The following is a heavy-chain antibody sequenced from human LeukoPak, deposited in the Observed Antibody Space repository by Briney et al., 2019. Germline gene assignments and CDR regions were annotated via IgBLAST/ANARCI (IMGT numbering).Heavy chain of an antibody. J-gene: IGHJ4*02. Sequence: PGGSLRLSCAASGFTFSSYAMSWVRQAPGKGLEWVSAISGSGGCTYYADSVKGRFTISRDNSKNTLYLQMNSLRAEDTAVYYCAKDASITIFGVVIVPYYFDYWGQGTLVTVSS. V-gene: IGHV3-23*01. CDR1: GFTFSSYA. D-gene: IGHD3-3*01. CDR3: AKDASITIFGVVIVPYYFDY. CDR2: ISGSGGCT.